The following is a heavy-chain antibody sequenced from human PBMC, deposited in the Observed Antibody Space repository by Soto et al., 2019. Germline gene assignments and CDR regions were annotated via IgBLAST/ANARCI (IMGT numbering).Heavy chain of an antibody. Sequence: QVQLQESGPGLVKPSQTLSLTCTVSGGSISSGGYYWSGIRQHPGKGLEWIGYIYYSGSTYYNPSLKSRVTISVDTSKNQFSLKLSSLTAADTAVYYCARTGTESDAFDIWGQGTMVTVSS. CDR2: IYYSGST. J-gene: IGHJ3*02. V-gene: IGHV4-31*03. CDR1: GGSISSGGYY. CDR3: ARTGTESDAFDI. D-gene: IGHD1-1*01.